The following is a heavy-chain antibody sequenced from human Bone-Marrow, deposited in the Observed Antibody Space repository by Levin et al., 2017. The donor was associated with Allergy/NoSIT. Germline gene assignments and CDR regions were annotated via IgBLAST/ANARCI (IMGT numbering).Heavy chain of an antibody. CDR3: AKAPSCSGGSCYSTYTSFDY. D-gene: IGHD2-15*01. Sequence: SLKISCAASGFTFDDYAMHWVRQAPGKGLEWVSGISWNSGSIGYADSVKGRFTISRDNAKNSLYLQMNSLRAEDTALYYCAKAPSCSGGSCYSTYTSFDYWGQGTLVTVSS. CDR1: GFTFDDYA. V-gene: IGHV3-9*01. J-gene: IGHJ4*02. CDR2: ISWNSGSI.